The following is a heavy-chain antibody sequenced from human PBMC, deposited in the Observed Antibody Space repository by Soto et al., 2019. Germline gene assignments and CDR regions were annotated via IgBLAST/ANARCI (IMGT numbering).Heavy chain of an antibody. Sequence: QVHLLESGGGLVKPGGSLRLSCAVSGFTFSDYYMSWIRQAPGKGLEWVAYISSGGTTIYYGDSVKGRFAISRDNAKTSLYLQRNSLRADDTAVYYCARDHGILSGYSPFDYWGQGTRVTVSS. CDR2: ISSGGTTI. CDR3: ARDHGILSGYSPFDY. D-gene: IGHD3-9*01. CDR1: GFTFSDYY. J-gene: IGHJ4*02. V-gene: IGHV3-11*01.